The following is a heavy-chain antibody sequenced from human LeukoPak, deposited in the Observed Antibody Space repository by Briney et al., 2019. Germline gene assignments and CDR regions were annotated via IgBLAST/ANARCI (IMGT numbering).Heavy chain of an antibody. Sequence: GGSLRLSCAASGFTFNSYVMSWVRQAPGKGLEWVASLQDDGSHQYYVDSAKGRFTISRENAKNSLFLQMSSLRVEDTAVYYCARDLSSRDAYWGQGTPVTVSS. CDR2: LQDDGSHQ. CDR3: ARDLSSRDAY. V-gene: IGHV3-7*03. D-gene: IGHD6-13*01. CDR1: GFTFNSYV. J-gene: IGHJ4*02.